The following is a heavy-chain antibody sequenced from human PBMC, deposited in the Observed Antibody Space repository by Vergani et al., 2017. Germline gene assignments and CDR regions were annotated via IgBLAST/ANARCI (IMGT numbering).Heavy chain of an antibody. CDR2: IFSSGTT. CDR1: GGSFSGYY. Sequence: QVQLQQWGAGLLKTSETLSLTCAVYGGSFSGYYWTWIRQPAGKTLEWIGEIFSSGTTNYNPSFKNRVTMSVDTSKNQFSLKLNSVTAADTAVYYCARGSRAEGGSGPDKWGQGTLVTVSS. J-gene: IGHJ4*02. CDR3: ARGSRAEGGSGPDK. V-gene: IGHV4-59*10. D-gene: IGHD6-13*01.